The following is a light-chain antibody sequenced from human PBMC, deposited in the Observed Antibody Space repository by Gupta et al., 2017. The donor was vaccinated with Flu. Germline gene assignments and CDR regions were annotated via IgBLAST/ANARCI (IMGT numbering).Light chain of an antibody. CDR3: QQYDTYLEWL. CDR2: KAS. CDR1: QSISTW. V-gene: IGKV1-5*03. Sequence: DIQMTQSPATLSASVGDRVTITCRASQSISTWLAWYQQKPGKALKLLISKASNLESGVPSRFSGSGSGTEFTLTISSLQPDDFATYYCQQYDTYLEWLFGQGTKVEIK. J-gene: IGKJ1*01.